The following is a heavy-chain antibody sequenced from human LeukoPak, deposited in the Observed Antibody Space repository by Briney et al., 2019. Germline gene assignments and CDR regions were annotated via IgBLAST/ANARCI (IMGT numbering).Heavy chain of an antibody. V-gene: IGHV3-48*03. CDR3: ARDCGGGSCYGPYDAFNI. CDR2: ISSSGSTI. Sequence: GGSLRLSCAASGFTFSSYEMNWVRQAPGKGLEWVSYISSSGSTIYYADSVKGRFTISRDNAKNSLYLQMNSLRAEDTAVYYCARDCGGGSCYGPYDAFNIWGQGTMVTVSS. CDR1: GFTFSSYE. J-gene: IGHJ3*02. D-gene: IGHD2-15*01.